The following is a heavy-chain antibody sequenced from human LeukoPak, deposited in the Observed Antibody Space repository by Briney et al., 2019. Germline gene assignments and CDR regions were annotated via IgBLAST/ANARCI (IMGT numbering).Heavy chain of an antibody. Sequence: GGSLRLSCAASGFTISSYAMSWVRQAPGKGLEWVSGISDSGGNTYYADSVKGRFTISRDNSKNTLYLQMNSLRAEDTAVYYCAELGITMIGGVWGRGTTVTISS. D-gene: IGHD3-10*02. CDR3: AELGITMIGGV. CDR1: GFTISSYA. V-gene: IGHV3-23*01. CDR2: ISDSGGNT. J-gene: IGHJ6*04.